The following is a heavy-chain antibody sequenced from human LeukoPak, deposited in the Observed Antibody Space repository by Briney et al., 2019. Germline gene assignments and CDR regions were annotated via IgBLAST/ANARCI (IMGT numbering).Heavy chain of an antibody. Sequence: GGSLRLSCAASGFTFSSYGMHWVRQAPGKGLEWVAVIWYDGSNKYYADSVKGRFTISRDNTKNSLYLQMSSLRAEDTAVYYCATDRGWRTSGYYLYNFEYWGQGTLVTFSS. CDR1: GFTFSSYG. D-gene: IGHD3-3*01. V-gene: IGHV3-33*03. CDR3: ATDRGWRTSGYYLYNFEY. J-gene: IGHJ4*02. CDR2: IWYDGSNK.